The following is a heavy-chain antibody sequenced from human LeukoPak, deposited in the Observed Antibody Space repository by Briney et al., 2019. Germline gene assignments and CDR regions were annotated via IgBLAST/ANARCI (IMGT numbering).Heavy chain of an antibody. CDR2: ISPSSSTI. CDR3: AREHTPFGSGCTAAY. D-gene: IGHD6-19*01. CDR1: GFTFSSYG. J-gene: IGHJ4*02. Sequence: PGGSLRLSRAASGFTFSSYGMNWVRQAPGKGLEWVSYISPSSSTIYYADSGKGRFTISRDNAKNSLYLQMNSLRAEDTAVYYCAREHTPFGSGCTAAYWGQGTPVTVSS. V-gene: IGHV3-48*01.